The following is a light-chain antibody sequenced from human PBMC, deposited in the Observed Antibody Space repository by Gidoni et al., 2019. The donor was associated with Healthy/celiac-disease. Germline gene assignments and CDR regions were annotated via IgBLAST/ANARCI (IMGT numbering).Light chain of an antibody. CDR1: QTISSY. Sequence: DIQRTQSPSSLSASVGERVTITCRASQTISSYLNGYQQKPGKAPKLLIYAASSLQSGVPSRFSGSGSGTDFTLTISSLQPEDFATYYCQQSYSTPRTFGQGTKLEIK. V-gene: IGKV1-39*01. CDR3: QQSYSTPRT. J-gene: IGKJ2*01. CDR2: AAS.